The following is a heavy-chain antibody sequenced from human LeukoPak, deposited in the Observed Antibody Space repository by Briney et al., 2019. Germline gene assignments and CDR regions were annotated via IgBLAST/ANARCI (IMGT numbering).Heavy chain of an antibody. CDR2: MNPNSGNT. CDR1: GYTFTSYD. CDR3: ARGRMIVSDDDAFDI. D-gene: IGHD3-22*01. Sequence: ASVKASCKASGYTFTSYDINWVRQATGQGLEWMGWMNPNSGNTGYAQKFQGRVTMTRNTSISTAYMELSSLRSEDTAVYYCARGRMIVSDDDAFDIWGQGTMVTVSS. J-gene: IGHJ3*02. V-gene: IGHV1-8*01.